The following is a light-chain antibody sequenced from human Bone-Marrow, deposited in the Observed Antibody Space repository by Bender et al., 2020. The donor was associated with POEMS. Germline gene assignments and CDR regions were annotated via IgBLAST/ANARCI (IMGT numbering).Light chain of an antibody. J-gene: IGLJ1*01. V-gene: IGLV1-44*01. CDR3: SSYRGFATSRV. CDR1: DSNFGGNN. Sequence: QSVLTQPPSASGTPGQSVIISCSGTDSNFGGNNVNWYQHLPGTAPRLVVYSNYQRPSGVPARFSGSKSGTSASLAISGLQSEDEADYYCSSYRGFATSRVFGTGTKVTV. CDR2: SNY.